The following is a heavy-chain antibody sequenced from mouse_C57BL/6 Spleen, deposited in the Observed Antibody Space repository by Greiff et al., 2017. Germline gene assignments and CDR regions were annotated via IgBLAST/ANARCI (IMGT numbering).Heavy chain of an antibody. CDR1: GYAFSSSW. J-gene: IGHJ3*02. D-gene: IGHD2-4*01. V-gene: IGHV1-82*01. CDR3: ADYDSLDW. CDR2: IYPGDGDT. Sequence: QVQLQQSGPELVQPGASVKISCKASGYAFSSSWMNWVKQRPGKGLEWIGRIYPGDGDTNYNGKFTGKAPLTADKSSSTAYMQLSSLTSDDSAVYFCADYDSLDWWGQGTLVTVSA.